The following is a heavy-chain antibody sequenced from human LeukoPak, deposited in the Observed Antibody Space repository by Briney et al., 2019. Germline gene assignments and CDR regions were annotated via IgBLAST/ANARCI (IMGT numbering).Heavy chain of an antibody. CDR3: ARHRGYCSSTSCSYNRFDH. J-gene: IGHJ5*02. CDR2: IYYSGST. V-gene: IGHV4-59*08. CDR1: GGSISRYY. Sequence: SETLSLTCTVSGGSISRYYWTWMRQPPGKGLEWIGYIYYSGSTKYNPSLKSRVTMSVDTSKNRFSLKPRSVTAADTAVYYCARHRGYCSSTSCSYNRFDHWGQGTLVTVSS. D-gene: IGHD2-2*03.